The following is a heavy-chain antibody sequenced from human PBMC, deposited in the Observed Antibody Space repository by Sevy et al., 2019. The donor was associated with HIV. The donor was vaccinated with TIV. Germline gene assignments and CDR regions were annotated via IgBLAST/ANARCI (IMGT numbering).Heavy chain of an antibody. CDR1: GFTVGSTY. CDR2: IYSGGNT. V-gene: IGHV3-66*02. CDR3: AREATRYCSGGDCSRRNYYVYMDI. Sequence: GGSLRLSCAASGFTVGSTYMSWVRQAPGKGLEWVSIIYSGGNTYYADSVKGRFIISRDDSRNTLYLQMNSLRGEDTAVYFCAREATRYCSGGDCSRRNYYVYMDIWGKGTTVTVSS. D-gene: IGHD2-15*01. J-gene: IGHJ6*03.